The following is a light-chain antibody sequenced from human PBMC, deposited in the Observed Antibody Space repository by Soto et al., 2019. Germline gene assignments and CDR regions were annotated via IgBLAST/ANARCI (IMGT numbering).Light chain of an antibody. CDR3: CSYTSSSTRV. Sequence: QSALTQPASVSGSPGQSITISCTGTSSDVGGYNYVSWYQQHPGKAPKLMIYDVSNRPSGVSKRVSGSKSGNTASLTISGLQAEDEADYYCCSYTSSSTRVFGGGTKVTVL. CDR2: DVS. CDR1: SSDVGGYNY. V-gene: IGLV2-14*01. J-gene: IGLJ2*01.